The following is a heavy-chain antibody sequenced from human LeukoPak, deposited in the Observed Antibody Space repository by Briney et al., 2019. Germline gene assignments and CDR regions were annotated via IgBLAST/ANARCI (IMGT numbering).Heavy chain of an antibody. J-gene: IGHJ4*02. Sequence: PGGSLRLSCAASGFTFSNAWMSWVRQAPGKGLEWVGRIKSKTDGGTTDYAAPVKGRFTISRDDSKNTLYLQVNSLKTEDAAVYYCTTEELYYGSRSYPFDYWGQGTLVTVSS. CDR3: TTEELYYGSRSYPFDY. CDR1: GFTFSNAW. V-gene: IGHV3-15*01. CDR2: IKSKTDGGTT. D-gene: IGHD3-10*01.